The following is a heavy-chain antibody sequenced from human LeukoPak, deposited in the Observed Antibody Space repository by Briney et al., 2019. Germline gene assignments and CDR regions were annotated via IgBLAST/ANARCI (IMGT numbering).Heavy chain of an antibody. CDR3: ARGGRSKQSGY. Sequence: SETLSLTCAVSGGSISSGGYSWSWIRQPPGKGLEWIGYIYHSGSTYYNPSLKSRVTISVDRSKNQFSLKLSSVTAADTAVYYCARGGRSKQSGYWGQGTLVTVSS. J-gene: IGHJ4*02. D-gene: IGHD3-16*01. V-gene: IGHV4-30-2*01. CDR2: IYHSGST. CDR1: GGSISSGGYS.